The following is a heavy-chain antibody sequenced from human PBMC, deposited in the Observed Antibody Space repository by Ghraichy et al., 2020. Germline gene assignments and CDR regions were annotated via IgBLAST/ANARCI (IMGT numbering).Heavy chain of an antibody. Sequence: SETLSLTCTVSGGSISSSSYYWGWIRQPPGKGLEWIGSIYYSGSTYYNPSLKSRVTISVDTSKNQFSLKLSSVTAADTAVYYCARRRGDYRGPGYYYYGMDVWGQGTTVTVSS. V-gene: IGHV4-39*01. D-gene: IGHD4-17*01. CDR1: GGSISSSSYY. J-gene: IGHJ6*02. CDR2: IYYSGST. CDR3: ARRRGDYRGPGYYYYGMDV.